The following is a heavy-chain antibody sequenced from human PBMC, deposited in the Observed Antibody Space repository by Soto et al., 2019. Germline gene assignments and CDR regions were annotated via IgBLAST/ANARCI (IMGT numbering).Heavy chain of an antibody. J-gene: IGHJ3*01. CDR2: ISHDGNSH. Sequence: QVHLVESGGGVVQPGRSLRLSCEGSGFSFSKYGIHWVRQAPGKGLEWVAVISHDGNSHHLADSVRGRFTISRDNSKNTVFLHMTSLRREDSAVYHCVKAQERSAQYFAVVITAFDFWGQGTMVTVSS. CDR1: GFSFSKYG. V-gene: IGHV3-30*18. D-gene: IGHD3-22*01. CDR3: VKAQERSAQYFAVVITAFDF.